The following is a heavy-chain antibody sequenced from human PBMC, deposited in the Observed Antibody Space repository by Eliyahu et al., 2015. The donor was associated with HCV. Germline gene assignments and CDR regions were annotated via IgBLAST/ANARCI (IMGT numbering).Heavy chain of an antibody. CDR1: GYXFTNYI. Sequence: QVXLVQSRAEXKKPGASVKVSCKASGYXFTNYIMHWLRQAPGQRFEWMGYISAGNGNTXFXQKFQGRVTITRDTSASTAYMELSSLRSEDTAVYYCARGFRQLSDYWGQGTQVTVSS. CDR3: ARGFRQLSDY. D-gene: IGHD5-18*01. V-gene: IGHV1-3*01. J-gene: IGHJ4*02. CDR2: ISAGNGNT.